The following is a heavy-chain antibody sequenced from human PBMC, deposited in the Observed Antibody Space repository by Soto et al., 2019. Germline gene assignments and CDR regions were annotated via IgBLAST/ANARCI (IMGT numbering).Heavy chain of an antibody. D-gene: IGHD5-12*01. Sequence: EVQLVESGGDLVQPGGSLRLSCAASGFAFSGYWMSWVRQAPGKGLEGVANIKQDGSEKYYVASVKGRLTISRDNAKNSLYLQMNSLRVEDTAVYYCARATSVDAYWGQGTLVTVSS. J-gene: IGHJ4*02. CDR1: GFAFSGYW. V-gene: IGHV3-7*01. CDR3: ARATSVDAY. CDR2: IKQDGSEK.